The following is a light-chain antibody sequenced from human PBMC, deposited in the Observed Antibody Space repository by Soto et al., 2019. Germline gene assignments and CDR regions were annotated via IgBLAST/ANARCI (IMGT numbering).Light chain of an antibody. CDR1: QSGSIN. CDR3: QQFRNWTWT. V-gene: IGKV3D-15*01. J-gene: IGKJ1*01. CDR2: AGS. Sequence: EIVMTQSPATRSVSPGASDTLSFRASQSGSINLAGYQHTPGTAPRVLLHAGSTRATGIPARISGSGSGTEFTLTISSLQSEDFAVYYCQQFRNWTWTFGQGTKVDIK.